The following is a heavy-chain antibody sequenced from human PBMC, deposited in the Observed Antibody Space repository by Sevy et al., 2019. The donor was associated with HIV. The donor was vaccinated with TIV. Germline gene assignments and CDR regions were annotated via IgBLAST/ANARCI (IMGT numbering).Heavy chain of an antibody. CDR1: VFTFGTFW. CDR3: VRGTAEWAGIDF. V-gene: IGHV3-74*01. D-gene: IGHD1-26*01. Sequence: GGSLRLSCAASVFTFGTFWMHWVRQGPGKGLVWVSRINNGGTYLDYADSVKGRFTISRDDAKSTLYLQMNNLGAEDTGLYYCVRGTAEWAGIDFWGQGALVTVSS. J-gene: IGHJ4*02. CDR2: INNGGTYL.